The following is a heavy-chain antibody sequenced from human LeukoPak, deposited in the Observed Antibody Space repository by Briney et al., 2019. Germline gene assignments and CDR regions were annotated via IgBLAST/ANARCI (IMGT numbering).Heavy chain of an antibody. CDR3: ARDPALLVPAASYYYYYGMDV. CDR2: INHSGST. CDR1: GGSFSGYY. D-gene: IGHD2-2*01. J-gene: IGHJ6*04. Sequence: SETLSLTCAVYGGSFSGYYWSWIRQPPGKGLEWIGEINHSGSTNYNPSLKRRVTISVDTSKNQFSLKLSSVTAADTAVYYCARDPALLVPAASYYYYYGMDVWGKGTTVTVSS. V-gene: IGHV4-34*01.